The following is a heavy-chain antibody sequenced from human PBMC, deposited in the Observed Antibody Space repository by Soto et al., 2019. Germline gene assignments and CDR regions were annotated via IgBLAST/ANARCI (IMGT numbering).Heavy chain of an antibody. V-gene: IGHV4-59*01. D-gene: IGHD3-10*01. J-gene: IGHJ4*02. Sequence: SETLSLTCTVSSGSISSYNWNWVRQPPGKGLEWIGFINYSGSTHYNPSLKSRVTISLDTSKNQFSLKLNSVTVADTAVYYCARENYYALDYWGPGTLVTVSS. CDR2: INYSGST. CDR1: SGSISSYN. CDR3: ARENYYALDY.